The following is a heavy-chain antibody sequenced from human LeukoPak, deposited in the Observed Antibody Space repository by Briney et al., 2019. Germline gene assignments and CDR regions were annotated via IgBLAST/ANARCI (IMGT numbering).Heavy chain of an antibody. CDR3: AREAPRKVWFGELLEGDFLCYMDV. CDR2: IKQEGREK. J-gene: IGHJ6*03. Sequence: GGSLRLSCAASGFTFSGYWMSWVRQAPGKGLEWVAHIKQEGREKYYVDSVKGRFTISRDNAKNSLYLQMNSLRAEDTAVYYCAREAPRKVWFGELLEGDFLCYMDVGGKGTTVTVSS. V-gene: IGHV3-7*01. D-gene: IGHD3-10*01. CDR1: GFTFSGYW.